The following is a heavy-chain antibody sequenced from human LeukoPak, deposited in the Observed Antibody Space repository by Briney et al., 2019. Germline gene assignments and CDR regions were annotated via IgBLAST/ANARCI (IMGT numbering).Heavy chain of an antibody. Sequence: GGSLRLSCAASGFTFSSYSMNWVRQAPGKGLEWVSSISSSSSYIYYADSVKGRFTISRDNAKNSLYLQMNSLRAEDTAVYFCANDLRLGGRGPENWGQGTLVTVSS. CDR3: ANDLRLGGRGPEN. CDR2: ISSSSSYI. V-gene: IGHV3-21*04. J-gene: IGHJ4*02. CDR1: GFTFSSYS. D-gene: IGHD3-16*01.